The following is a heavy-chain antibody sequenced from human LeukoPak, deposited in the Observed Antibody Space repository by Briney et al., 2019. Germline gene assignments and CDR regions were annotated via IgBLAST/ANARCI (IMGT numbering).Heavy chain of an antibody. CDR3: AKDGGYYYYYYMDV. CDR2: IQTDGSSQ. Sequence: GGSLRLSCAAPGFTFSGYGMHWVRQAPGKGLEWVAFIQTDGSSQYYADSVKGRFTISRDNSKNTLYLQMNSLRAEDTAVYYCAKDGGYYYYYYMDVWGKGTTVTVSS. J-gene: IGHJ6*03. D-gene: IGHD3-16*01. CDR1: GFTFSGYG. V-gene: IGHV3-30*02.